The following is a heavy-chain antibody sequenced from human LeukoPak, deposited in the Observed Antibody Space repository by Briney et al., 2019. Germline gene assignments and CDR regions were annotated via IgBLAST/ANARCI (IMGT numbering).Heavy chain of an antibody. Sequence: GGSLRLSCAASGFTVSSNYMSWVRQAPGKGLEWVSVIYSGGSTYYADSVKGRFTISRDNSKNTLYLQMNSLRAEDTAVYYCARSPQQLLWFDYWGQGTLVTVSS. CDR3: ARSPQQLLWFDY. CDR1: GFTVSSNY. J-gene: IGHJ5*01. D-gene: IGHD1-1*01. CDR2: IYSGGST. V-gene: IGHV3-66*01.